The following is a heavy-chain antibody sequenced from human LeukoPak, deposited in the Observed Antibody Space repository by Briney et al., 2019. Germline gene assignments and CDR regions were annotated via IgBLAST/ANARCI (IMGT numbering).Heavy chain of an antibody. Sequence: GGSLRLSCAASGFMFTTYGMHWVRQAPGKGLEWVGFIWYDGSNKYYADSVKGRTTISRDNSKNTLYLQMNSLRVEDTAVYYCAEDQNYYDSIGYGAFDVWGQGTMVTVSS. CDR2: IWYDGSNK. CDR3: AEDQNYYDSIGYGAFDV. CDR1: GFMFTTYG. D-gene: IGHD3-22*01. V-gene: IGHV3-30*02. J-gene: IGHJ3*01.